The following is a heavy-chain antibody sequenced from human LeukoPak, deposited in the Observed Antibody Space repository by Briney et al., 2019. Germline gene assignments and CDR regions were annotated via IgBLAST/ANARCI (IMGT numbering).Heavy chain of an antibody. J-gene: IGHJ3*02. V-gene: IGHV1-2*02. D-gene: IGHD2-2*01. CDR1: GYTFTGYY. CDR2: INPNSGGT. CDR3: ARGRAIVVVPAAVDAFDI. Sequence: GASVKVSCKASGYTFTGYYMHWVRQAPGQGLEWMRWINPNSGGTNYAQKFQGRVTMTRDTSISTAYMELSRLRSDDTAVYYCARGRAIVVVPAAVDAFDIRGQGTMVTVSS.